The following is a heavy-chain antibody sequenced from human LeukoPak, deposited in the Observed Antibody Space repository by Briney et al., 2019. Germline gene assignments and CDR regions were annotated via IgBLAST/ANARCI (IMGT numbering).Heavy chain of an antibody. CDR3: AREACSGSCHSDYFDY. CDR2: ISNNGRSI. V-gene: IGHV3-30*03. Sequence: GGSLRLSCAASGFTFSSYGMHWVRQAPAEGLEWVAVISNNGRSIYYADSVKGRFTISRDNSKNTLFLQVNSLRVEDTAVYSCAREACSGSCHSDYFDYWGLGTLVTVSS. J-gene: IGHJ4*02. CDR1: GFTFSSYG. D-gene: IGHD2-15*01.